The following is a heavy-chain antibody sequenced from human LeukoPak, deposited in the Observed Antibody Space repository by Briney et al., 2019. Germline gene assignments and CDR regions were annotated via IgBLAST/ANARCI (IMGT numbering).Heavy chain of an antibody. CDR1: GGSFSGYY. V-gene: IGHV4-34*01. D-gene: IGHD6-13*01. CDR3: ARGVQLVPFDY. J-gene: IGHJ4*02. CDR2: INHSGST. Sequence: SGTLSLTCAVYGGSFSGYYWSWIRQPPGKGLEWIGEINHSGSTNYNPSLKSRVTISVDTSKNQFSLKLSSVTAADTAVYYCARGVQLVPFDYWGQGTLVTVSS.